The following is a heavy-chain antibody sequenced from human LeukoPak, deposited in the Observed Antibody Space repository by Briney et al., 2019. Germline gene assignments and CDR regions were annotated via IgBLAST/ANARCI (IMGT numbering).Heavy chain of an antibody. J-gene: IGHJ4*02. CDR1: GFTFSSYG. D-gene: IGHD5-18*01. V-gene: IGHV3-30*18. CDR2: MSYDGSNK. Sequence: PGRSLRLSCAASGFTFSSYGMHWVRQAPGKGLEWVAVMSYDGSNKYYADSVKGRFTISRDNSKNTLYLQMNSLRAEDTAVYYCAKGRGYSYGQFDYWGQGTLVTVSS. CDR3: AKGRGYSYGQFDY.